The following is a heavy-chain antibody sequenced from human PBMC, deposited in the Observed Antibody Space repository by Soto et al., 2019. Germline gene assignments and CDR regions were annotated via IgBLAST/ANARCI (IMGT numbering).Heavy chain of an antibody. J-gene: IGHJ4*02. CDR3: ARLPFYGSGSYYADY. V-gene: IGHV4-39*01. D-gene: IGHD3-10*01. Sequence: SETLSLTCTVSGGSISSSSYYWGWIRQPPGKGLEWIGSIYYSGSTYYNPSLKSRVTISVDTSKNQFSLKLSSVTAADTAVYYCARLPFYGSGSYYADYWGQGTLVTVSS. CDR2: IYYSGST. CDR1: GGSISSSSYY.